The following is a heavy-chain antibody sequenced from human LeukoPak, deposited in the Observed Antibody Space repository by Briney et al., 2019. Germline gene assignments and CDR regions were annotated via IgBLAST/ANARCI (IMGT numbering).Heavy chain of an antibody. CDR3: ARGPHWDPHFDY. Sequence: EASVKVSCKASGYTFTGYYMHWVRQAPGQGLEWMGWINPNSGGTNYAQKFQGRVTTTRDTSISTAYMELSGLRSDDTAVYYCARGPHWDPHFDYWGQGTLVTVSS. V-gene: IGHV1-2*02. D-gene: IGHD7-27*01. J-gene: IGHJ4*02. CDR1: GYTFTGYY. CDR2: INPNSGGT.